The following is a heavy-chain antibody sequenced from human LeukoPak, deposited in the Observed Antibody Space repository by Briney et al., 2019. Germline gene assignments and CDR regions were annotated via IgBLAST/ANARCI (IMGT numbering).Heavy chain of an antibody. D-gene: IGHD5-18*01. CDR3: ARDRYSYGF. CDR2: ISYSGST. V-gene: IGHV4-39*07. J-gene: IGHJ4*02. CDR1: GGSIRSSYYY. Sequence: SETLSLTCTVSGGSIRSSYYYWGWIRQPPGKGLEWIGFISYSGSTYYNPSLKSRVTMSVDTSKNQFSLNLRSVTAADTAVYYCARDRYSYGFWGQGILVTVSS.